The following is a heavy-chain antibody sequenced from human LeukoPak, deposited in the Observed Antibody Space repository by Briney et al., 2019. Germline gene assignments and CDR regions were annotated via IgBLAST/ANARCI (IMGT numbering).Heavy chain of an antibody. CDR2: FYTSGTT. J-gene: IGHJ4*02. V-gene: IGHV4-61*02. CDR1: GDSISSGSYY. CDR3: ARVRDAVAPDY. Sequence: SETLSLTRTVSGDSISSGSYYWSWIRQPAGKGLEWIGRFYTSGTTNYNPSLKSRVTMSEDTSKNQFSLKLSSVTAADTAVYYCARVRDAVAPDYWGKGTLVTVSS.